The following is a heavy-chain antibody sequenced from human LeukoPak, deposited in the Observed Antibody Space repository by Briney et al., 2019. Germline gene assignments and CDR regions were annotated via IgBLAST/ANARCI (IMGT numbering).Heavy chain of an antibody. CDR3: AKDDTFCYDRSASC. D-gene: IGHD3-22*01. J-gene: IGHJ4*02. CDR2: ISGSGGST. CDR1: GFTFSSYS. V-gene: IGHV3-23*01. Sequence: GGSLRLSCAASGFTFSSYSMNWVRQAPGKGLEWVSAISGSGGSTYYADSVKGRFTISRDNSKNALYLQMNSLRADDTAVYFFAKDDTFCYDRSASCWGQGTMVTVSS.